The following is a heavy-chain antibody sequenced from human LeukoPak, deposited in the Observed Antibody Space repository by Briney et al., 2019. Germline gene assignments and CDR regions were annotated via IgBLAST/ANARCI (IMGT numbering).Heavy chain of an antibody. CDR2: ISSSSSYI. V-gene: IGHV3-21*01. D-gene: IGHD3-22*01. J-gene: IGHJ4*02. CDR3: ATGVPYYYDSVFDY. CDR1: TLKGKS. Sequence: TLKGKSVNCGGRRIIKEMEWVSSISSSSSYIYYADSVKGRFTISRDNAKNSLYLQMNSLRAEDTAVYYCATGVPYYYDSVFDYWGQGTLVTVSS.